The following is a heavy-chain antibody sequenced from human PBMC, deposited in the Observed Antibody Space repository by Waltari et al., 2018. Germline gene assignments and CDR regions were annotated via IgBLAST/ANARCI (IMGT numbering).Heavy chain of an antibody. V-gene: IGHV4-34*01. D-gene: IGHD3-22*01. J-gene: IGHJ4*02. Sequence: QVQLQQWGAGLLKPSETLSLTCAVYGGSFSGYYWSWIRQPPGKGLEWIGETNHSGSTNYNPSLKSRVTISVDTSKNQFSLKLSSVTAADTAVYYCARGSGSGYYVYWGQGTLVTVSS. CDR2: TNHSGST. CDR1: GGSFSGYY. CDR3: ARGSGSGYYVY.